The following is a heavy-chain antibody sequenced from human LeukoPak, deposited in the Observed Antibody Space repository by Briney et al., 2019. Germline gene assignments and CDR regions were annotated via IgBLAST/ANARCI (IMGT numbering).Heavy chain of an antibody. CDR2: ISNNGGYT. D-gene: IGHD2-15*01. Sequence: GGSLKLSCAASGFTFSSSAMSWVRQAPGKGLEWVSAISNNGGYTYYADSVQGRFTISRDNSKSTLCLQMNSLRAEDTAVYYCAKQLGYCSDGSCYFPYWGQGTLVTVSS. V-gene: IGHV3-23*01. CDR3: AKQLGYCSDGSCYFPY. CDR1: GFTFSSSA. J-gene: IGHJ4*02.